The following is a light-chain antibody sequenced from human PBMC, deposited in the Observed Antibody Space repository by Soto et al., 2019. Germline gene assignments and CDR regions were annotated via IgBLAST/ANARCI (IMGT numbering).Light chain of an antibody. CDR1: SSNIGSNY. V-gene: IGLV1-47*01. J-gene: IGLJ2*01. CDR3: AAWDDSLSVYVV. Sequence: QAVVTQPPSASGTPGQRVTISCSGSSSNIGSNYVYWYQQLPGTAPKLLIYRNNQRPSGVPDRFSGSKSGTSASLAISGLRSEDEADYYCAAWDDSLSVYVVFGGGTTLTVL. CDR2: RNN.